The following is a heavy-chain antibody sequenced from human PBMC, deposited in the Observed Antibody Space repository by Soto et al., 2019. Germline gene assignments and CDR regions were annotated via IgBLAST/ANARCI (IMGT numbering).Heavy chain of an antibody. CDR3: ANPPGILLTATAPFDY. CDR1: GFTFSSYT. D-gene: IGHD1-26*01. CDR2: ISGSGSST. J-gene: IGHJ4*02. V-gene: IGHV3-23*01. Sequence: EVQLLDSGGDLVQPGGSLRLSCAASGFTFSSYTMNWVRQAPGKGLEWVSAISGSGSSTYYADFAKGRFTISRDNSKHTVYLQLNSLKVEDTAVYCCANPPGILLTATAPFDYWGQGTLVTVSS.